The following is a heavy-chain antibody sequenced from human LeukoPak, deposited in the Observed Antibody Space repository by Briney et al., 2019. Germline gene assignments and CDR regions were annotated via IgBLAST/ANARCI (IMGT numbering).Heavy chain of an antibody. D-gene: IGHD3-3*01. Sequence: GGSLRLSCAASGFTFSSYSMNWVRQAPGKGLEWVSSISSSSSYIYYADSVKGRFTISRDNAKISLYLQMNSLRAEDTAVYYCARDRRGYDFWSGYDYWGQGTLVTVSP. CDR1: GFTFSSYS. J-gene: IGHJ4*02. CDR2: ISSSSSYI. CDR3: ARDRRGYDFWSGYDY. V-gene: IGHV3-21*01.